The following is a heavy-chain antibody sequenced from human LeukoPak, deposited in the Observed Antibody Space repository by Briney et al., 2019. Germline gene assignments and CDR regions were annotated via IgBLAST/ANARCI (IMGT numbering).Heavy chain of an antibody. Sequence: GESLKISCKGSGYTFTTHWIGWVRQMPGKGLEWMGIIYPGDSDIRYSPSFQGQVTISADKSISTAYLQWSSLKASDTAMYYCARTYYYDSSGYYYSDYWGQGTLVTVSS. CDR2: IYPGDSDI. J-gene: IGHJ4*02. D-gene: IGHD3-22*01. CDR1: GYTFTTHW. V-gene: IGHV5-51*01. CDR3: ARTYYYDSSGYYYSDY.